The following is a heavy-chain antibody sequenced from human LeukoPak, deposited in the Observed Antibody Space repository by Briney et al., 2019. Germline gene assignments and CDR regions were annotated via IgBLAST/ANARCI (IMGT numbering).Heavy chain of an antibody. V-gene: IGHV3-73*01. J-gene: IGHJ4*02. CDR1: GFTFSDSG. CDR3: TRYGDYPFDY. CDR2: IRSKANSYAT. Sequence: GGSLRLSCAASGFTFSDSGMHWVRQASGKGLEWVGRIRSKANSYATAYAASVKGTFTISRDDSKNTAYLQMNSLKTEDTAVYYCTRYGDYPFDYWGQGTLVTVSS. D-gene: IGHD2-21*01.